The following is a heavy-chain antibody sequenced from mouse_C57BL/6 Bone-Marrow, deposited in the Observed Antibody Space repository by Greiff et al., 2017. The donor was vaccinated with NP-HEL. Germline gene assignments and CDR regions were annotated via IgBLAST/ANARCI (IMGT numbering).Heavy chain of an antibody. CDR2: INPYNGGT. D-gene: IGHD1-1*01. CDR1: GYTFTDYY. CDR3: ARGAVSTVVATDYAMDY. J-gene: IGHJ4*01. V-gene: IGHV1-19*01. Sequence: EVQLQQSGPVLVKPGSSVKMSCKASGYTFTDYYMNWVKQSHGKSLEWIGVINPYNGGTSSNQKFKGKATLTVDKSSSTAYMELNSLTSEDSAVYYCARGAVSTVVATDYAMDYWGQGTSVTVSS.